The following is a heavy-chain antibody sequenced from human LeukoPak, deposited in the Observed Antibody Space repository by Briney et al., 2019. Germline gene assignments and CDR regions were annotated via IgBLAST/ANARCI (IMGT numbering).Heavy chain of an antibody. J-gene: IGHJ6*02. CDR2: INPSGGST. D-gene: IGHD4-17*01. CDR3: ARDSPYGPPPYGMDV. V-gene: IGHV1-46*01. CDR1: GYTFTSYY. Sequence: GASVKVSCKASGYTFTSYYMHWVRQAPGQGLEWMGIINPSGGSTSYAQKFQGRVTMTRDTSTSTVYMELSSLRSEDTAVYYCARDSPYGPPPYGMDVWGQGTTVTVSS.